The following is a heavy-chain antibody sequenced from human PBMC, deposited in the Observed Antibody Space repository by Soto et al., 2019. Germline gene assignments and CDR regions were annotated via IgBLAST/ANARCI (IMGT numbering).Heavy chain of an antibody. Sequence: TLSLTCTVSGASIYSAGYYWSCIRQLPGKGLEWIGYIYYSVNTYYNPSLRGRITISVDTSKKQFSLNLNSVTAADTAVYYCARDPFGGYYYSSGYYSYWGQGTLVTASS. CDR1: GASIYSAGYY. CDR3: ARDPFGGYYYSSGYYSY. D-gene: IGHD3-22*01. J-gene: IGHJ4*02. CDR2: IYYSVNT. V-gene: IGHV4-31*03.